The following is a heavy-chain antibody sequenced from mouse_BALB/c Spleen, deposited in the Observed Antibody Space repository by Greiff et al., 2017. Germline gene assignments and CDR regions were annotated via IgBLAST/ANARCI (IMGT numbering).Heavy chain of an antibody. V-gene: IGHV14-3*02. CDR1: GFNIKDTY. CDR3: ARGHYGSTYYYAMDY. CDR2: IDPANGNT. D-gene: IGHD1-1*01. Sequence: VQLKQSGAELVKPGASVKLSCTASGFNIKDTYMHWVKQRPEQGLEWIGRIDPANGNTKYDPKFQGKATITADTSSNTAYLQLSSLTSEDTAVYYCARGHYGSTYYYAMDYWGQGTSVTVSS. J-gene: IGHJ4*01.